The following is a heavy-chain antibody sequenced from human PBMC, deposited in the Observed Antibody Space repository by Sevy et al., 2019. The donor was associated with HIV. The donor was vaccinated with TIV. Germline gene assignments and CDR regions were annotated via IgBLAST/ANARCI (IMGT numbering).Heavy chain of an antibody. Sequence: GGSLRLSCTASGFTFGDYAMSWFRQAPGRGLEWVGFIRSKTYGGTTEYAASVKGRFTVSRDDSKSIVYLQMNSLKTEDTAVYYCTRRASRVYGDHLNRYWGQGTLVTVSS. CDR3: TRRASRVYGDHLNRY. J-gene: IGHJ4*02. D-gene: IGHD2-21*02. CDR2: IRSKTYGGTT. CDR1: GFTFGDYA. V-gene: IGHV3-49*03.